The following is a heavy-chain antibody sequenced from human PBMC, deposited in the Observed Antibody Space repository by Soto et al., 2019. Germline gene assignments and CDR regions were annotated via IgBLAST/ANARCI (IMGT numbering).Heavy chain of an antibody. CDR3: ARGTGMEENYYYYGMDV. D-gene: IGHD1-1*01. CDR2: INGGNGNT. J-gene: IGHJ6*04. CDR1: GYSFSTHS. Sequence: ASVKVSCKASGYSFSTHSMHWVRQAPGQGLEWMGWINGGNGNTKYSQKFRDRVTITRDASASTGYMELSSLRSEDTAVYYCARGTGMEENYYYYGMDVWGKGTKVTVSS. V-gene: IGHV1-3*01.